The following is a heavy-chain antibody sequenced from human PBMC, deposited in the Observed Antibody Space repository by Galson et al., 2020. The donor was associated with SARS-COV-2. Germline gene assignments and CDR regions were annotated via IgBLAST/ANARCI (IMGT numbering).Heavy chain of an antibody. CDR3: ARVESSNWYLCDS. J-gene: IGHJ4*02. CDR1: GGSISSAGYY. CDR2: IYYSGST. D-gene: IGHD6-13*01. V-gene: IGHV4-31*03. Sequence: SETLSLTCTVSGGSISSAGYYWTWIRQHPWKGLERTGYIYYSGSTYYNPSLMSRVSISVDTSMNQLSLKVSSVTAADSAVYYCARVESSNWYLCDSWGQGTLVTVSS.